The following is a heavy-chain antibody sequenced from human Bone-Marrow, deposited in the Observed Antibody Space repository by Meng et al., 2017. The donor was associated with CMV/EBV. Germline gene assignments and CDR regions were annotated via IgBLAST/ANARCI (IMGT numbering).Heavy chain of an antibody. CDR1: GFTFSSYS. D-gene: IGHD2-15*01. CDR3: ASRPTRYCSGGSCYVR. Sequence: GESLKISCAASGFTFSSYSMNWVRQAPGKGLEWVSSISSSSSYIYYADSVKGRFTISRDNAKNSLYLQMNSLRAEDTAVYYCASRPTRYCSGGSCYVRWGQGTLVTVSS. J-gene: IGHJ4*02. CDR2: ISSSSSYI. V-gene: IGHV3-21*01.